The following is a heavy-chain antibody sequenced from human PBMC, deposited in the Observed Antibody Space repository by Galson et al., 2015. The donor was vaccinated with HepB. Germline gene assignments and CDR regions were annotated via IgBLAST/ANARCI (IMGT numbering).Heavy chain of an antibody. CDR1: GFIFRHHA. D-gene: IGHD3-16*01. V-gene: IGHV3-23*01. J-gene: IGHJ5*02. Sequence: SLRLSCAGSGFIFRHHAMAWIRQAPGKGLEWVSGINGRGSTRSYSDAVKGRFSISRDNSKDTAFFQMDNLRAEDTAVYYCVKEGSWFGGDWFDPWGQGALVTVS. CDR2: INGRGSTR. CDR3: VKEGSWFGGDWFDP.